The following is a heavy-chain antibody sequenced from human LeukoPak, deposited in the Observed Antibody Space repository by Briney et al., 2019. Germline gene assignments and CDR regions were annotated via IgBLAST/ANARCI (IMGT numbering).Heavy chain of an antibody. J-gene: IGHJ3*02. CDR3: ARGLLEVWLPLDI. V-gene: IGHV4-61*08. D-gene: IGHD5-18*01. CDR2: IYYSGST. CDR1: GGSISSGGYY. Sequence: SETLSLTCTVSGGSISSGGYYWSWIRQHPGKGLEWIGYIYYSGSTNYNPSLKSRVTISVDTSKNQFSLKLSSVTAADTAVYYCARGLLEVWLPLDIWGQGTMVTVSS.